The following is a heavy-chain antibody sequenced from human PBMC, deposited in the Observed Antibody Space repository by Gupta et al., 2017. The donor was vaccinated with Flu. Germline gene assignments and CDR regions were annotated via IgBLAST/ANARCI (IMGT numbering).Heavy chain of an antibody. Sequence: IRQPPGKGLEWIGEINHSGSTNYNPSLKSRVNISVDTSKNQFSLKLSSVTAADTAVYYCASRNYDYVWGSYRYNVWDWFDPWGQGTLVTVSS. D-gene: IGHD3-16*02. CDR2: INHSGST. CDR3: ASRNYDYVWGSYRYNVWDWFDP. V-gene: IGHV4-34*01. J-gene: IGHJ5*02.